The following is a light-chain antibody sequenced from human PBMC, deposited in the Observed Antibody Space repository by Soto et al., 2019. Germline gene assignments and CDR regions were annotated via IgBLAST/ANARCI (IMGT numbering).Light chain of an antibody. CDR2: EGI. CDR1: SSTVGGFNV. CDR3: CSYVGATTYV. V-gene: IGLV2-23*01. Sequence: SALTQPASLSGSPGQSITISCTGTSSTVGGFNVVSWYQQHPGKAPKVIIYEGIKRPSGVSNRFSGSNSGSTASLTISGLQAEDEADYYCCSYVGATTYVFGTGNKVTVL. J-gene: IGLJ1*01.